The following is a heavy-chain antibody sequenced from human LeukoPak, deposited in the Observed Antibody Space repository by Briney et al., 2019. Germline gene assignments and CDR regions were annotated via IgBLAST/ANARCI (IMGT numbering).Heavy chain of an antibody. CDR1: GGSINSYY. CDR3: ARLARGAFDP. D-gene: IGHD1-26*01. J-gene: IGHJ5*02. Sequence: SETLSLTCTVSGGSINSYYWSWIRQPPGKGLEWIGYIYTSGSTNYNPSLKSRVTISVDTSKNQFSLMLSSVTAADTAVYYCARLARGAFDPWGQGTLVTVSS. V-gene: IGHV4-4*09. CDR2: IYTSGST.